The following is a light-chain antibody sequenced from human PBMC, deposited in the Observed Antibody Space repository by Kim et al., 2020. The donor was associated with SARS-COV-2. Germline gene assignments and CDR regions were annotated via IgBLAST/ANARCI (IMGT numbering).Light chain of an antibody. CDR1: SSNIGAGYD. CDR3: QSYDSSLSGWV. Sequence: QPVLTQPPSVSGAPGQRVTISCTGSSSNIGAGYDVHWYQQVPGTAPKLLIYVNINRPSGVPDRFSGSKSGTSASLAITGLQAEDEADFYCQSYDSSLSGWVFGGGTQLTVL. CDR2: VNI. V-gene: IGLV1-40*01. J-gene: IGLJ3*02.